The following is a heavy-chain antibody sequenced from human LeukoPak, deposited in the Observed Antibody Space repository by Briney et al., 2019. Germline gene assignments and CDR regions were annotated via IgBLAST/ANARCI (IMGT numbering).Heavy chain of an antibody. Sequence: PGGSLRLSCAGSGFTFSIYAMTWVRQAPGKGLEWVSSISGRGDSTNYADSVKGRFTISGDNSKNTLYMQMNSLRAEDTAVYYCARARGRNYDILTGPFDYWGQGTLVTVSS. D-gene: IGHD3-9*01. CDR3: ARARGRNYDILTGPFDY. CDR1: GFTFSIYA. J-gene: IGHJ4*02. V-gene: IGHV3-23*01. CDR2: ISGRGDST.